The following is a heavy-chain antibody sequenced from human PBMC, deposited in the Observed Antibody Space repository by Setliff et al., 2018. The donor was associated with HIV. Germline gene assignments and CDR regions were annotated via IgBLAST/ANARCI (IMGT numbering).Heavy chain of an antibody. D-gene: IGHD6-13*01. CDR3: ASGQQLAQGAFDI. CDR2: ISAYNGNT. Sequence: GASVKVSCKASGYTFTSYGISWVRQAPGQGLEWMGWISAYNGNTDHAQRLQGRVTVTTDTSTNTAYMEVKSLRSDDTAVYYCASGQQLAQGAFDIWGQGTLVTVSS. J-gene: IGHJ3*02. CDR1: GYTFTSYG. V-gene: IGHV1-18*01.